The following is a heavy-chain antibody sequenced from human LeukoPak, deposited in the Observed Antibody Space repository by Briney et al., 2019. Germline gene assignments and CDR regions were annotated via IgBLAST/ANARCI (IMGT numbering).Heavy chain of an antibody. V-gene: IGHV1-69*05. CDR2: IIPIFGTA. Sequence: GASVKVSCKASGGTFSSYAISWVRRAPGQGLEWMGGIIPIFGTANYAQKFQGRVTITTDESTSTAYMELSSLRSEDTAVYYCARVGIWPGGHYFDYWGQGTLVTVSS. CDR3: ARVGIWPGGHYFDY. J-gene: IGHJ4*02. CDR1: GGTFSSYA. D-gene: IGHD6-13*01.